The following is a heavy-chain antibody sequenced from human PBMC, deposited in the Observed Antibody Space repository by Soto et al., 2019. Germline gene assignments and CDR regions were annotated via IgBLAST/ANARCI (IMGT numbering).Heavy chain of an antibody. V-gene: IGHV1-69*13. J-gene: IGHJ4*02. CDR1: GGTFSTYA. CDR2: IIPLFGTA. D-gene: IGHD3-22*01. Sequence: ASVKVSCKASGGTFSTYAIDWVRQAPGQGLEWMGGIIPLFGTAKYAQNFQGRITITADESTNTAYMELRSLRSQDTAVYYCARGVHYDSSGYYYFYWGQGTLVTVSS. CDR3: ARGVHYDSSGYYYFY.